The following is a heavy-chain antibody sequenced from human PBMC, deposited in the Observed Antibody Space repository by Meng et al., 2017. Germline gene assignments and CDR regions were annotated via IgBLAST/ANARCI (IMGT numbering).Heavy chain of an antibody. CDR1: GYTFTSYA. D-gene: IGHD6-13*01. CDR2: INTNTGNP. CDR3: ARDKRPSSSWYGNWFDP. J-gene: IGHJ5*02. V-gene: IGHV7-4-1*02. Sequence: QVQLVQSGPEFKKPGASVKGPCKASGYTFTSYAMNWGRQAPGQGLEWMGWINTNTGNPTYAQGFTGRFVFSLDTSVSTAYLQISSLKAEDTAVYYCARDKRPSSSWYGNWFDPWGQGTLVTVSS.